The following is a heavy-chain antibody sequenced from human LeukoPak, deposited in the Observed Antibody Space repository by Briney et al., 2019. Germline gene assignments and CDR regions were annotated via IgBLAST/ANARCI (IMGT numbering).Heavy chain of an antibody. V-gene: IGHV1-8*01. Sequence: GASVKVSCKASGYTFSSHDINWVRQATGQGLEWMGWMNPNSGNTGYAQRFQGRVTMTRSTSISTAYMELSSLTSDDTAVYYCARSFVGTRKRNDYWGQGTLVTVSS. CDR2: MNPNSGNT. CDR1: GYTFSSHD. D-gene: IGHD2-21*01. CDR3: ARSFVGTRKRNDY. J-gene: IGHJ4*02.